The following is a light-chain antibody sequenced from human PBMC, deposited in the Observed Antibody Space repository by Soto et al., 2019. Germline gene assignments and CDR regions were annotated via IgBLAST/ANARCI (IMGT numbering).Light chain of an antibody. CDR3: QQYKDYSWT. CDR1: QSIGIW. Sequence: IQMTQSPSTLSASVGDRVAITCRASQSIGIWLAWYQQKPGKAPRFLIYKASTLESGVQSRFSGSGSGTEFTLTISSLQPEDFGSYYCQQYKDYSWTFGQGTQVEIK. V-gene: IGKV1-5*03. CDR2: KAS. J-gene: IGKJ1*01.